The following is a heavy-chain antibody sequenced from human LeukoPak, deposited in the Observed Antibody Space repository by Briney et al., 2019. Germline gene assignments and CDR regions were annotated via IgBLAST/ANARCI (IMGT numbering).Heavy chain of an antibody. CDR3: AYYDFWSGYPDY. J-gene: IGHJ4*02. Sequence: GGSLRLSCAASGFTFSSYAMSWVPQAPGKGLEGVSAISGSGGSTYYADSSKGRFTISRDNSKNTLYLQMNSLRAEDTAVYYCAYYDFWSGYPDYWGQGTLVTVSS. CDR2: ISGSGGST. D-gene: IGHD3-3*01. V-gene: IGHV3-23*01. CDR1: GFTFSSYA.